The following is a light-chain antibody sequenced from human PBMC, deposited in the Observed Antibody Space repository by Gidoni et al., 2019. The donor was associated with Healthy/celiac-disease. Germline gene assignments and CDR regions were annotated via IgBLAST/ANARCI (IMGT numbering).Light chain of an antibody. Sequence: AIRITQSPSSLSASTGDRVTITCRASQGISSYLAWYQQKPGKAPKLLIYAAPTLQSGVPSRFSGSGSGKDFTLTISCLQSEDFATYYCQQYYSYPPTFGQGTKVEIK. CDR3: QQYYSYPPT. J-gene: IGKJ1*01. CDR1: QGISSY. V-gene: IGKV1-8*01. CDR2: AAP.